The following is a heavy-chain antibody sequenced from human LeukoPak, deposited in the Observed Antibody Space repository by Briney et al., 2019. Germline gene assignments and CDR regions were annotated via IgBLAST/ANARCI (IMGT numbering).Heavy chain of an antibody. CDR1: GGSISSYY. V-gene: IGHV4-59*01. Sequence: SETLSLTCTVSGGSISSYYWSWIRQPPGKGLEWIGYIYYSGSTNYNPSLKSRVTISVDTSKNQFSLKLSSVTAADTAVYYCARESGDYVWGSYHNWFDPWGQGTLITASS. CDR3: ARESGDYVWGSYHNWFDP. J-gene: IGHJ5*02. CDR2: IYYSGST. D-gene: IGHD3-16*02.